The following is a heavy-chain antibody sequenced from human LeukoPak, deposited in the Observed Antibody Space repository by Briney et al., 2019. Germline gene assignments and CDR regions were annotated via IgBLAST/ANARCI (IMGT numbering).Heavy chain of an antibody. CDR2: ISSSSDYI. D-gene: IGHD3-9*01. J-gene: IGHJ4*02. Sequence: GGSLRLSCAASGFTFSSYSMNWVRQAPGKGLECVSSISSSSDYIYYADSVKGRFTISRDNAKNSMSLQMSSLRAEDTAVYYCARGGRSTYFDWSPDYWGQGTLVTVSS. V-gene: IGHV3-21*01. CDR1: GFTFSSYS. CDR3: ARGGRSTYFDWSPDY.